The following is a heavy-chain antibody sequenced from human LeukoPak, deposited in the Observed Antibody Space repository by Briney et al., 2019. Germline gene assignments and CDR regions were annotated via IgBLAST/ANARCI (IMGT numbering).Heavy chain of an antibody. CDR2: INPDSGGT. CDR1: GYTFTGYY. CDR3: ARGRNSVYYFNVVAPSYFDY. J-gene: IGHJ4*02. Sequence: ASVKVSCKASGYTFTGYYMHWVRQAPGQGLEWMGRINPDSGGTNYAQKFQGRVTMTRDTSINTAYMDLSGLGSDDTAVYYCARGRNSVYYFNVVAPSYFDYWGQGTLVTVSS. V-gene: IGHV1-2*06. D-gene: IGHD3-22*01.